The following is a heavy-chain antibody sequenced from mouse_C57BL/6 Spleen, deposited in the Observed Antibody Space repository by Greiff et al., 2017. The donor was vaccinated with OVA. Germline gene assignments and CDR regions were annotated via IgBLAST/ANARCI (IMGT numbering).Heavy chain of an antibody. CDR1: GYTFTSYW. Sequence: QVQLQQPGAELVKPGASVKLSCKASGYTFTSYWMQWVKQRPGQGLEWIGEIDPSASYTNYNQKFKGQATLTVDTSSSTAYMQLSSLTSEDSAVXYCARRVLRRGCAYWGQGTLVTVSA. J-gene: IGHJ3*01. D-gene: IGHD1-2*01. CDR3: ARRVLRRGCAY. V-gene: IGHV1-50*01. CDR2: IDPSASYT.